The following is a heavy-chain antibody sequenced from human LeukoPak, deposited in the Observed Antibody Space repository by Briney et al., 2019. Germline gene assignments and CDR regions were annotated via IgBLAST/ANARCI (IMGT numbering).Heavy chain of an antibody. CDR1: VYTFTIYD. D-gene: IGHD3-16*01. J-gene: IGHJ4*02. Sequence: ASLRVSPVPSVYTFTIYDVKCVRPATGQGLGWMGCMNPNSVNTDYTQKLWGTVSMTRNTSISTAYMELSSLRSEDTAVYYCARVGTDLRLGVLIDYWGQGTLVTVSS. V-gene: IGHV1-8*01. CDR3: ARVGTDLRLGVLIDY. CDR2: MNPNSVNT.